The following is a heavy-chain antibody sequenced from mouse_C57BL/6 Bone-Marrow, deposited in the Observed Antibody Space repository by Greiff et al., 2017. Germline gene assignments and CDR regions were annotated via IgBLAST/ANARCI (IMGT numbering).Heavy chain of an antibody. J-gene: IGHJ3*01. CDR2: IDPSDSYT. Sequence: VQLQQPGAELVMPGASVKLSCKASGYTFTSYWMHWVKQRPGQGLEWIGEIDPSDSYTNYNQKFKGKSTLTVDKSSSTAYMQLSSLTSEDSAVYYCARSGGYYVAWFAYWGQGTLVTVSA. D-gene: IGHD2-3*01. CDR1: GYTFTSYW. CDR3: ARSGGYYVAWFAY. V-gene: IGHV1-69*01.